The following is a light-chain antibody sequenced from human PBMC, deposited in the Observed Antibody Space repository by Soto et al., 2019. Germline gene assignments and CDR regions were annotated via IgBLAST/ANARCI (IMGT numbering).Light chain of an antibody. CDR1: QSVSSSS. J-gene: IGKJ2*01. V-gene: IGKV3-20*01. CDR3: QHYGSSPPKYT. CDR2: DAF. Sequence: EIVLTQSPGTLSLSPGERATLSCRDSQSVSSSSLAWYQHKPGQAPRLLIYDAFSRATDIPDRFSGSGSGTDFTLTISRLEPEDFAVYYCQHYGSSPPKYTFGQGTKLEI.